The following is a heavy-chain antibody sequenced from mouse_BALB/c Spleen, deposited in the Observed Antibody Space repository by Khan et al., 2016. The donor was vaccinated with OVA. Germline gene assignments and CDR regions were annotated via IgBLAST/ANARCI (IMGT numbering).Heavy chain of an antibody. D-gene: IGHD2-13*01. V-gene: IGHV1-7*01. CDR3: TRRGLDGIFAY. J-gene: IGHJ3*01. CDR2: INPSTGYT. CDR1: GYTFTTYW. Sequence: VQLQQSGAELAQPGASVKMSCQTSGYTFTTYWMHWVKQRPGQGLEWIGYINPSTGYTEYNQRFKDKATLTTDKSSSTAYIQLSRLTSEDSAGYYCTRRGLDGIFAYWGQGTLVTVSA.